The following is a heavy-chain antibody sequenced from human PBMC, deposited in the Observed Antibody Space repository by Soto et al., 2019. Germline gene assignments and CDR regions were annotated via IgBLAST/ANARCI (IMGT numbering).Heavy chain of an antibody. V-gene: IGHV4-30-4*01. Sequence: SETLSLTCTVSGGSISSGGYYWSWIRQPPGKGLEWIGYIYYSGSTYYNPSLKSRVTISVDTSKNQFSLKLSSVTAADTAVYYCARARVDCSSPSCYTRAPYNWFDPWGQGTLVTVSS. CDR2: IYYSGST. J-gene: IGHJ5*02. D-gene: IGHD2-2*02. CDR1: GGSISSGGYY. CDR3: ARARVDCSSPSCYTRAPYNWFDP.